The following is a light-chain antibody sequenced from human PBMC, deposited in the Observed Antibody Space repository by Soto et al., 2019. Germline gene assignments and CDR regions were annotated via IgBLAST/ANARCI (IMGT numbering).Light chain of an antibody. J-gene: IGKJ1*01. Sequence: DIQMTQSPSTLSASVGDRVTITCRASQSISGWLAWYQQKPGKAPKLLIYDVSSLESGVPSRFSGSGSGTEFTLAISSLQPDDFATYYCQQFNTSPWTFGQGTKVDNK. V-gene: IGKV1-5*01. CDR1: QSISGW. CDR3: QQFNTSPWT. CDR2: DVS.